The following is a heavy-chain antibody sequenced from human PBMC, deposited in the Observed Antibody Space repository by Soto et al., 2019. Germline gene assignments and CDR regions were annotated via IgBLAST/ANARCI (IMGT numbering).Heavy chain of an antibody. CDR3: AVPGRGDFDY. CDR2: VYHSGTT. V-gene: IGHV4-4*02. Sequence: SETLSLTCAVSGASIGTNNWWSWVRQPPGKGLEWIGEVYHSGTTNCNPSLKSRVTISIDKSKNQFSLTVTSMTAADTALYYCAVPGRGDFDYWSQGTLVTVSS. D-gene: IGHD5-12*01. CDR1: GASIGTNNW. J-gene: IGHJ4*02.